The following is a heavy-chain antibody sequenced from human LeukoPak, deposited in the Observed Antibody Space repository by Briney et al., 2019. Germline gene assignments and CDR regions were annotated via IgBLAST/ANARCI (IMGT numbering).Heavy chain of an antibody. D-gene: IGHD2-2*01. V-gene: IGHV1-18*01. CDR3: ASCGSSTSCANFWGFDY. Sequence: GASVKVSCNASGYTFTSYGISWVRQAPGQGLEWMGWISAYNGNTNYAQKLQGRVTMTTDTSTSTAYMELRSLRSDDTAVYYCASCGSSTSCANFWGFDYWGQGTLVTVSS. CDR1: GYTFTSYG. CDR2: ISAYNGNT. J-gene: IGHJ4*02.